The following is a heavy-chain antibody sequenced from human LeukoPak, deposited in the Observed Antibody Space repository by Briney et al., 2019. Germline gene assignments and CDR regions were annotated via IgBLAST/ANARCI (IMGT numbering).Heavy chain of an antibody. CDR3: ARDPEAYCGGDCYVFDY. CDR2: IWYDGSNK. Sequence: GGSLRLSCAASGFTFSSYGMHWVRQAPGRGPEWVAVIWYDGSNKYYADSVKGRFTISRDNSKNTLYLQMNSLRAEDTAVYYCARDPEAYCGGDCYVFDYWGQGTLVTVSS. D-gene: IGHD2-21*02. J-gene: IGHJ4*02. V-gene: IGHV3-33*01. CDR1: GFTFSSYG.